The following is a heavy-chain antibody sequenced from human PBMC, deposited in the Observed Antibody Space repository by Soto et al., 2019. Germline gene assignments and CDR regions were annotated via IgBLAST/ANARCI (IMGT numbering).Heavy chain of an antibody. J-gene: IGHJ6*03. CDR1: GFTFSSYW. CDR3: ARVGRMGGVRETTVLYSYYYYMDV. Sequence: GGSLRLSCAASGFTFSSYWMHWVRQAPGKGLEWVSRINSDGSSTSYADSVKGRFTISRDNAKNTLYLQMNSLRAEDTVVYYCARVGRMGGVRETTVLYSYYYYMDVWGKGTTVTVSS. CDR2: INSDGSST. V-gene: IGHV3-74*01. D-gene: IGHD4-4*01.